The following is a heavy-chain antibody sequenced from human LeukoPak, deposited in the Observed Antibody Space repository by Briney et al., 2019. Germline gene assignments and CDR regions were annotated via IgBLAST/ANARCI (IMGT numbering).Heavy chain of an antibody. V-gene: IGHV3-23*01. CDR2: ISGSGGST. J-gene: IGHJ4*02. CDR3: ARDLDDSSQEHRGYFDY. D-gene: IGHD3-22*01. Sequence: GGSLRLSCAASGFTFSSYAMSWVRQAPGKGLEWVSAISGSGGSTYYADSVKGRFTISRDNAKNSLYLQMNSLRAEDTALYHCARDLDDSSQEHRGYFDYWGQGTLVTVSS. CDR1: GFTFSSYA.